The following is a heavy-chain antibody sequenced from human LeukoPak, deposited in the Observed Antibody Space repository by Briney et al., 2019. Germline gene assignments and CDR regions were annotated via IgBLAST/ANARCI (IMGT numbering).Heavy chain of an antibody. Sequence: PSETLSLTCSVSGASISPSYWSWLRQPPGRGLEWIGYIYNSGTTNYNTSFASRVTISLDTSKNQFSLRLSSVSAVDTAVYYCARGPPDRADIWGQGTMVTVSS. D-gene: IGHD3-16*02. CDR2: IYNSGTT. V-gene: IGHV4-59*01. J-gene: IGHJ3*02. CDR3: ARGPPDRADI. CDR1: GASISPSY.